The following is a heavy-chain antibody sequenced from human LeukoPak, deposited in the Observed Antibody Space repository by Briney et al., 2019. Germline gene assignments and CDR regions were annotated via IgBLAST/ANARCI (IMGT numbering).Heavy chain of an antibody. V-gene: IGHV3-30*04. CDR1: GVTFNIYP. CDR3: ARGNVAVARNLIDF. CDR2: TLYDGSST. D-gene: IGHD6-19*01. J-gene: IGHJ4*02. Sequence: PGRSLRLSCAASGVTFNIYPMHWVRQAPGEGPEWVAVTLYDGSSTDYADSVKGRFTMSRDNAKNTLYLQMNSLRPEDTGIYYCARGNVAVARNLIDFWGQGTLVTVSS.